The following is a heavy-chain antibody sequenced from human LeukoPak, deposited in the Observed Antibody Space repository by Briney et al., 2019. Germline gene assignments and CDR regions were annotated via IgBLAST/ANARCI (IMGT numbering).Heavy chain of an antibody. Sequence: GGSLRLSCAVSGFIFSNYGMHWVRQTPGKGLEWVTFIKSDGSEKDYADSVKGRFTISRDNSKSTLYLQMNSLRAEDMALYHCVKEVSFGEMGGDIWGQGTLVTVSS. J-gene: IGHJ4*02. CDR3: VKEVSFGEMGGDI. CDR2: IKSDGSEK. V-gene: IGHV3-30*02. D-gene: IGHD3-16*01. CDR1: GFIFSNYG.